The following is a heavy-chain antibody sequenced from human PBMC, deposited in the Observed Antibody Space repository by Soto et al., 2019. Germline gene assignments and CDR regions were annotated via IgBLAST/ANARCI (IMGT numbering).Heavy chain of an antibody. V-gene: IGHV3-15*07. CDR3: TTALYYGSGSPIGDKDY. D-gene: IGHD3-10*01. Sequence: SVSNAWMNWVRQAPGKGLEWVGRIKSKTDGGTTDYAAPVKGRFTISRDDSKNTLYLQMNSLKTEDTAVYYCTTALYYGSGSPIGDKDYWGQGTLVTVSS. J-gene: IGHJ4*02. CDR1: SVSNAW. CDR2: IKSKTDGGTT.